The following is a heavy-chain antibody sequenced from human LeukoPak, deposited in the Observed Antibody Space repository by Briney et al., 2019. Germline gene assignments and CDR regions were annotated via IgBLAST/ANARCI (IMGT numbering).Heavy chain of an antibody. V-gene: IGHV3-23*01. D-gene: IGHD3-9*01. J-gene: IGHJ4*02. Sequence: WGSRRLSCATSGFTFSSYAMSWVRHAPAKGLGWVSGIGASDGSTYYADSVKGRFTISRDNSKNTLDLQMNSLRTEDTAVYYWAKAECYDILTGLDYWGQGSLVTVS. CDR1: GFTFSSYA. CDR3: AKAECYDILTGLDY. CDR2: IGASDGST.